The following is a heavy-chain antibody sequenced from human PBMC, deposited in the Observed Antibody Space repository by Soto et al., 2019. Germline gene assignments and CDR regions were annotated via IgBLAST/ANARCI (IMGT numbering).Heavy chain of an antibody. CDR3: ARARYQLLHPYYYGMDV. D-gene: IGHD2-2*01. Sequence: QVQLQESGPGLVKPSETLSLTCTASGGSISSYYWSWIRQSPGKGLEWIGYIHYSGSTKSNPSLTSRVTISVDTSRNQVSLKVSSVTAAESAVYFCARARYQLLHPYYYGMDVWGQGTTVTVSS. CDR1: GGSISSYY. CDR2: IHYSGST. J-gene: IGHJ6*02. V-gene: IGHV4-59*01.